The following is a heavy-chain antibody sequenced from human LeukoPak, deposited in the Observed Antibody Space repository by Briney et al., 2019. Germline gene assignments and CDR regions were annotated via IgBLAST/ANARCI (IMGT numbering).Heavy chain of an antibody. J-gene: IGHJ3*02. CDR3: ARFGSSTWYKGAFDI. V-gene: IGHV4-34*12. Sequence: KASETLSLTCAVYGGSSSGYYWSWIRQPPGKGLEWIGEIVHSGNTKYNPSLKSRVTISVDTSKNQFSLNLTSVTAADTAVYYCARFGSSTWYKGAFDIWGQGTMVTVAS. D-gene: IGHD6-13*01. CDR1: GGSSSGYY. CDR2: IVHSGNT.